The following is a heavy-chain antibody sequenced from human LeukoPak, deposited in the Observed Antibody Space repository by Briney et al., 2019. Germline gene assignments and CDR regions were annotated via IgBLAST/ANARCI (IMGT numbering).Heavy chain of an antibody. J-gene: IGHJ6*03. V-gene: IGHV1-2*02. CDR2: INPNTGDT. Sequence: GASVKVSCKVSGYILTELSIHWVRQAPGQGLEWMGWINPNTGDTHYAQKILGRVTMTRDTSVSTAYMELSRLTSDDTAVYYCARVTNYYYMDVWGKGTTVTVS. D-gene: IGHD1-14*01. CDR3: ARVTNYYYMDV. CDR1: GYILTELS.